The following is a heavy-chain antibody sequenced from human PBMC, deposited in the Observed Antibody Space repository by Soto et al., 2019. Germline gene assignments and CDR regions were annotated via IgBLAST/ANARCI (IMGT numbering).Heavy chain of an antibody. CDR3: ARRGIAVAGDIDY. CDR1: GGSISSSSYY. D-gene: IGHD6-19*01. J-gene: IGHJ4*02. CDR2: IYYSGST. V-gene: IGHV4-39*01. Sequence: SSDTLSLTCTVSGGSISSSSYYWGWIRQPPGKGLEWIGSIYYSGSTYYNPSLKSRVTISVDTSKNQFSLKLSSVTAADTAVYYCARRGIAVAGDIDYWGQGTLVNVSS.